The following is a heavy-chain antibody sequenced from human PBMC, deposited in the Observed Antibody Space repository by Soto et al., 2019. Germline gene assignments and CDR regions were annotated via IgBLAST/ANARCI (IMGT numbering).Heavy chain of an antibody. CDR1: GGSISSGGYS. D-gene: IGHD3-22*01. J-gene: IGHJ4*02. CDR2: IYHRGST. Sequence: QLQLQESGSGLVKPSQTLSLTCAVSGGSISSGGYSWSWIRQPPGKGLEWIGYIYHRGSTNYNPSLKRRITISVDRAKNQFSLKLSSVTAADTAVYYCARTTYYYDISGYYFLYFDYWCQGTLVTVSS. CDR3: ARTTYYYDISGYYFLYFDY. V-gene: IGHV4-30-2*01.